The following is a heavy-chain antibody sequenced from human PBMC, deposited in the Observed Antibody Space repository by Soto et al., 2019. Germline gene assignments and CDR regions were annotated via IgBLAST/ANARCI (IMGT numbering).Heavy chain of an antibody. CDR3: AKASDSSWPYYFDS. V-gene: IGHV3-23*01. CDR1: GFSFSSYV. D-gene: IGHD6-13*01. CDR2: MSGSGGST. J-gene: IGHJ4*02. Sequence: EVQLLESGGGLVQPGGSLRLSCAASGFSFSSYVMAWVRQAPGKGLEWVSAMSGSGGSTYYPDSVKGRFTISRDNSENTLYLQMNSLRDEETAVYYCAKASDSSWPYYFDSWGPGPLVTVSS.